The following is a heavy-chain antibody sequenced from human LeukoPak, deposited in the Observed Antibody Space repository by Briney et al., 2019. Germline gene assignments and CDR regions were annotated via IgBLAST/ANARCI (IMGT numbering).Heavy chain of an antibody. CDR2: INGGGVNT. CDR3: AKDLYSNYGPADY. CDR1: GFTFRSYA. Sequence: PGGSLRLSCAASGFTFRSYAMSWVGQAPGKGREGVSTINGGGVNTHYADSVGGRFTISRDNSKNTLFLQMNSLRDEDTAVYYCAKDLYSNYGPADYWGQGNLVTVSS. J-gene: IGHJ4*02. D-gene: IGHD4-11*01. V-gene: IGHV3-23*01.